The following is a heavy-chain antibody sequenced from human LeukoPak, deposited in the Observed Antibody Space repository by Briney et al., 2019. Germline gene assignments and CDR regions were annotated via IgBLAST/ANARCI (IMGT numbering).Heavy chain of an antibody. D-gene: IGHD1-26*01. CDR1: GGSISRYY. V-gene: IGHV4-59*01. CDR2: IYYSGST. J-gene: IGHJ3*02. CDR3: ARAGLIVGAFYAFDI. Sequence: PSETLSLTCSVSGGSISRYYWSWIRQPPGKGLEWIGYIYYSGSTNYNPSLKSRVTISVDTSKNQFSLKLSSVTAADTAVYYCARAGLIVGAFYAFDIWGQGTMVTVSS.